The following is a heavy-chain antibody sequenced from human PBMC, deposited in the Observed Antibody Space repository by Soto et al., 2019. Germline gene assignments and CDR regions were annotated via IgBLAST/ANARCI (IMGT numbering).Heavy chain of an antibody. D-gene: IGHD7-27*01. V-gene: IGHV4-30-4*01. Sequence: QVQLQESGPGLLKPSQTLSLTCAVSGGSISHVYYYWSWIRQLPDKGLEWIGHIYNGGSTYNNPYPASRFTISVDTSMNQFALQLTSVSAADTAVYYCATGPSGDKVVFWGQGILVTVSS. CDR3: ATGPSGDKVVF. J-gene: IGHJ4*02. CDR1: GGSISHVYYY. CDR2: IYNGGST.